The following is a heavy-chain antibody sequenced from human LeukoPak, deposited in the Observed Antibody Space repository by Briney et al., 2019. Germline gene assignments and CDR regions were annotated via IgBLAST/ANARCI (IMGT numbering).Heavy chain of an antibody. CDR3: ARGILYYDSSGYYWDHDAFDI. D-gene: IGHD3-22*01. Sequence: GGTLRLSCAASGFTFNTYGMSWVRQAPGKGLEWVSGISGSGGATYYADSVKGRFTVSRDDPHNTLYLQMNSVRAEDTAVYFCARGILYYDSSGYYWDHDAFDIWGQGTMVTVSS. CDR1: GFTFNTYG. CDR2: ISGSGGAT. V-gene: IGHV3-23*01. J-gene: IGHJ3*02.